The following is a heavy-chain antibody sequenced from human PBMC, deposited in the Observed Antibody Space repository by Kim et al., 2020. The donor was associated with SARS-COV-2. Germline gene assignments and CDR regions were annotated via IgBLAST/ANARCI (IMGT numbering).Heavy chain of an antibody. D-gene: IGHD3-22*01. CDR1: GFTFSSYA. Sequence: GGSLRLSCAASGFTFSSYAMSWVRQAPGKGLEWVSAISGSGGSTYYADSVKGRFTISRDNSKNTLYLQMNSLRAEDTAVYYCAKTNHRITMIVVVTFWPYFELWSRGSLVTVSS. CDR2: ISGSGGST. J-gene: IGHJ2*01. CDR3: AKTNHRITMIVVVTFWPYFEL. V-gene: IGHV3-23*01.